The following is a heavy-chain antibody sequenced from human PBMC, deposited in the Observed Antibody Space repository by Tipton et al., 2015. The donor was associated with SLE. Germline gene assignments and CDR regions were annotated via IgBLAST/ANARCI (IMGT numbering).Heavy chain of an antibody. Sequence: TLSLTCSVSDGSITSYYWSWIRQPPGKGLEWIGHIYSSGSTAYNPSLKSRVTISVDTSKNQFSLKLSSVTAADTAVYYCARTPGGVQGQIGWYFDLWGRGTLVTVSS. D-gene: IGHD3-10*01. J-gene: IGHJ2*01. CDR3: ARTPGGVQGQIGWYFDL. CDR2: IYSSGST. V-gene: IGHV4-59*01. CDR1: DGSITSYY.